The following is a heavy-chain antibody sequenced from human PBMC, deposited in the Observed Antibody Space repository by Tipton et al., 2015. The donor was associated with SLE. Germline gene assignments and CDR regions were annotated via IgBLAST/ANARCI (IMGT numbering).Heavy chain of an antibody. CDR1: GFTFSSYA. J-gene: IGHJ4*02. CDR3: ARVNRVAADVDF. V-gene: IGHV4-59*12. D-gene: IGHD6-13*01. CDR2: LDYSGTT. Sequence: LRLSCAASGFTFSSYAMHWVRQAPGKGLEWIGNLDYSGTTYYNPSLQRRVTISLDTSTNRLSLKLSSVIAADTAVYYCARVNRVAADVDFWGQGTLVAVSS.